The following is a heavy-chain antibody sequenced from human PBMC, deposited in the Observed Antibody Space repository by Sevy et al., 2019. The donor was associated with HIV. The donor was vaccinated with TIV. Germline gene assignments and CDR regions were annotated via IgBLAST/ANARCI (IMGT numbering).Heavy chain of an antibody. CDR2: IRSKAYGGTT. V-gene: IGHV3-49*04. D-gene: IGHD2-8*01. J-gene: IGHJ6*02. Sequence: GGSLRLSCTASGFTFGDYDMSWVRQAPGKGLEWVGFIRSKAYGGTTEYAASVKGRFTISRDDSKSIAYLQMNSLKTEDTAVYYCTRAEGYCTNGVCYPWYYYYGMDVWGQGTTVTVSS. CDR1: GFTFGDYD. CDR3: TRAEGYCTNGVCYPWYYYYGMDV.